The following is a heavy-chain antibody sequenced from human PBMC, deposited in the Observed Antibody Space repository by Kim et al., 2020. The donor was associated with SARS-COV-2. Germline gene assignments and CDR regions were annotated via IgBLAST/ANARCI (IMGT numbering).Heavy chain of an antibody. D-gene: IGHD4-17*01. V-gene: IGHV4-31*03. J-gene: IGHJ4*02. CDR3: ARVPTRYGDYDLGDY. CDR1: GGSISSGGYY. Sequence: SETLSLTCTVSGGSISSGGYYWSWIRQHPGKGLEWIGYIYYSGSTYYNPSLKSRVTISVDTSKNQFSLKLSSVTAADTAVYYCARVPTRYGDYDLGDYWGQGTLVTVSS. CDR2: IYYSGST.